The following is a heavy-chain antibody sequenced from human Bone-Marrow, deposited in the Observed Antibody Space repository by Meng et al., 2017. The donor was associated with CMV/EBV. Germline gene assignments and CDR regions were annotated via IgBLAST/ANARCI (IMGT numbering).Heavy chain of an antibody. CDR1: GFGFSDYW. V-gene: IGHV3-74*01. Sequence: GESLKISCEASGFGFSDYWMHWVRQDPGKGLMWVSRISDDGTNTDYAESVKGRFTISRDNAKNSLYLQMNSLRAEDTAVYYCARDRPRGYCSGGSCKNVDYWGQGTLFTVSS. CDR2: ISDDGTNT. CDR3: ARDRPRGYCSGGSCKNVDY. D-gene: IGHD2-15*01. J-gene: IGHJ4*02.